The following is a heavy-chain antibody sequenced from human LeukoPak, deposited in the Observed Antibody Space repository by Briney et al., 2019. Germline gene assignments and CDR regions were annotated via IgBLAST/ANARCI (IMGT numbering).Heavy chain of an antibody. J-gene: IGHJ4*02. V-gene: IGHV4-59*01. Sequence: PSETLSPTCTVSGGSISSYYWSWIRQPPGKGLEWIGYIYYSGSTNYNPSLKSRVTISVDTSKNQFSLELSSVTAADTAVYYCARYVVATKTYFDYWGQGTLVTVSS. D-gene: IGHD2-15*01. CDR3: ARYVVATKTYFDY. CDR2: IYYSGST. CDR1: GGSISSYY.